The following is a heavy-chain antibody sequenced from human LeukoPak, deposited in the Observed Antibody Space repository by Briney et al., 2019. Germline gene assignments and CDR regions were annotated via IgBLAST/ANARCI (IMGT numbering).Heavy chain of an antibody. CDR2: ISSSSSTI. V-gene: IGHV3-48*01. CDR1: GFTFSSYW. CDR3: ARDDSNYFELYYMDV. D-gene: IGHD4-11*01. Sequence: GGSLRLSCAASGFTFSSYWMSWVRQAPGKGLEWVSYISSSSSTIYYADSVKGRFTTSRDNAKNSLYLQMNSLRAEDTAVYYCARDDSNYFELYYMDVWGKGTTVTVSS. J-gene: IGHJ6*03.